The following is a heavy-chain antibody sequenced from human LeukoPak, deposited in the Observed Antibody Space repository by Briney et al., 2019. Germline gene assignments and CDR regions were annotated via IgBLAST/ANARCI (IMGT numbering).Heavy chain of an antibody. CDR2: FYISGST. CDR3: ARDFLLQSEGLFDY. D-gene: IGHD4-11*01. CDR1: GGSFRGYY. Sequence: PSETLSLTCAVYGGSFRGYYWSWIRQPAGKGLEWIGRFYISGSTNYNPSLKSRVTMSVDTSKNQFSLRLNSVTAADTAVYYCARDFLLQSEGLFDYWGQGTLVTVSS. V-gene: IGHV4-4*07. J-gene: IGHJ4*02.